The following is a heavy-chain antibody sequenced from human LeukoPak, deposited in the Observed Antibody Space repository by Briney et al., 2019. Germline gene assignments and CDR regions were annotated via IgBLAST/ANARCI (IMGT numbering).Heavy chain of an antibody. CDR1: GYTFTGYY. D-gene: IGHD3-22*01. J-gene: IGHJ4*02. Sequence: ASVKVSCKASGYTFTGYYMHWVRQAPGQGLEWMGWINPNSGGTNYAQKLQGRVTMTRDTSISTAYMELNRLRSDDTAVYYCARDLSDYYYDSSGYYGYWGQGTLVTVSS. CDR3: ARDLSDYYYDSSGYYGY. V-gene: IGHV1-2*02. CDR2: INPNSGGT.